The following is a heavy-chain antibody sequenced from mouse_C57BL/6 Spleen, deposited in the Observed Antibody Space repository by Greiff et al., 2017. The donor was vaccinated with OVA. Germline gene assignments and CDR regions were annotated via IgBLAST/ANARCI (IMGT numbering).Heavy chain of an antibody. J-gene: IGHJ1*03. CDR2: IYPGSGNT. CDR3: ARDYGSRHWYFDV. D-gene: IGHD1-1*01. CDR1: GYTFTDYY. V-gene: IGHV1-76*01. Sequence: QVQLQQSGAELVRPGASVKLSCKASGYTFTDYYINWVKQRPGQGLEWIARIYPGSGNTYYNEKFKGKATLTAEKSSSTAYMQLSSLTSEDSAVYVGARDYGSRHWYFDVWGTGTTVTVSS.